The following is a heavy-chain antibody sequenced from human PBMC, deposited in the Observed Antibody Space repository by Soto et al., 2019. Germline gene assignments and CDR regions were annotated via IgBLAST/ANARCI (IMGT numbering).Heavy chain of an antibody. CDR3: AHKGAQYHFDN. Sequence: SGPTLVNPTQTLTLTCTFSGFSLRKRGVSVGWIRQPPGKALEWLALIYWDDDKRYSPSLKSRLTIIKDTSKNQVILTMTNMDPVDTATYDCAHKGAQYHFDNWGQGTLVTVSS. CDR2: IYWDDDK. CDR1: GFSLRKRGVS. D-gene: IGHD2-2*01. J-gene: IGHJ4*02. V-gene: IGHV2-5*02.